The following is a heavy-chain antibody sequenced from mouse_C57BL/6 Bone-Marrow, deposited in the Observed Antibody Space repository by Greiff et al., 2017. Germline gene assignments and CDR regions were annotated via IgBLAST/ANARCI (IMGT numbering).Heavy chain of an antibody. Sequence: EVKLVESGGGLVKPGGSLKLSCAASGFTFSSYTMSWVRQTPAKRLEWVATISGGGGNTYYPDRVKGRFTISRANAKTTLYLQLSSMRPEDTALFDCAGQRSRGYYAKDYWGQGTSVTVSS. CDR2: ISGGGGNT. CDR3: AGQRSRGYYAKDY. CDR1: GFTFSSYT. D-gene: IGHD1-1*01. V-gene: IGHV5-9*01. J-gene: IGHJ4*01.